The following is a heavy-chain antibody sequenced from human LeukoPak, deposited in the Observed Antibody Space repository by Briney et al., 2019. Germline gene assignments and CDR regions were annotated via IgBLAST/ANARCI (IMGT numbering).Heavy chain of an antibody. D-gene: IGHD5-24*01. CDR3: TRVGYIDEGIDY. Sequence: GGSLRLSCIASVFPFSSYWMTWVRQAPGKGLEWVANIKQDGSKKSYVDSVKGRFTISRDNAKNSLYLQMNSLRAEDTAIYYCTRVGYIDEGIDYWGQGTLVTVSS. V-gene: IGHV3-7*04. J-gene: IGHJ4*02. CDR2: IKQDGSKK. CDR1: VFPFSSYW.